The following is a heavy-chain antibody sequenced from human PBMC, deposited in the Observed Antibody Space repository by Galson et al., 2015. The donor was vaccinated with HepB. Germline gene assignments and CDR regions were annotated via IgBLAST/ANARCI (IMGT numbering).Heavy chain of an antibody. CDR3: ARDRPFIAARNYYYGMDV. Sequence: SVKVSCKASGYTFTSYAMHWVRQAPGQRLEWMGWINAGNGNTKYSQKFQGRVTITRDTSASTAYMELSSLRSEDTAVYYCARDRPFIAARNYYYGMDVWGQGTTVTVSS. D-gene: IGHD6-6*01. J-gene: IGHJ6*02. CDR1: GYTFTSYA. CDR2: INAGNGNT. V-gene: IGHV1-3*01.